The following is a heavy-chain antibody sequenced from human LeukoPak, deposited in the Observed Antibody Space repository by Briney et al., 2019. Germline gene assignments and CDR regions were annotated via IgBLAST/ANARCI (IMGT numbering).Heavy chain of an antibody. CDR1: GFTFSSHS. CDR3: AKAGNHYYYYMDV. J-gene: IGHJ6*03. D-gene: IGHD3-10*01. Sequence: GGSLRLSCTASGFTFSSHSMNWVRQAPGKGVEWVSYISSSSTIYYADSVKGRFTVSRDNARNSLYLQINNLGAEDTAVYYCAKAGNHYYYYMDVWGKGTTVAVSS. V-gene: IGHV3-48*01. CDR2: ISSSSTI.